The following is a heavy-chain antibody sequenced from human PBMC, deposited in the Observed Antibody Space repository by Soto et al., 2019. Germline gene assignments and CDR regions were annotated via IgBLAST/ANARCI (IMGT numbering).Heavy chain of an antibody. Sequence: QVQLQQSGPGLVKPSGTLSLTCAVSGGSVSSPNCWNWVRQPPEKGLEWIGEVHHSGTSNYSSSLKTRLTLSVDKSNKEVSMNLRSVTAADTAIYSCWRANTSGSPIDSWGQGILVTVSS. J-gene: IGHJ4*02. CDR1: GGSVSSPNC. CDR3: WRANTSGSPIDS. D-gene: IGHD6-19*01. V-gene: IGHV4-4*02. CDR2: VHHSGTS.